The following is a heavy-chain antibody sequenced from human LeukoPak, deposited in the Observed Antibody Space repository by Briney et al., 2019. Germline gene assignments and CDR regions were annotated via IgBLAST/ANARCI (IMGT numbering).Heavy chain of an antibody. CDR1: GGSISSSSYY. CDR3: ARRPAATLHLYYYGMDV. D-gene: IGHD2-2*01. Sequence: ASETLSLTCTASGGSISSSSYYWGWIRQPPGKGLEWIGSIYYSGSTYYNPSLKSRVTISVDTSKNQFSLKLSSVTAADTAVYYCARRPAATLHLYYYGMDVWGQGTTVTVSS. V-gene: IGHV4-39*01. J-gene: IGHJ6*02. CDR2: IYYSGST.